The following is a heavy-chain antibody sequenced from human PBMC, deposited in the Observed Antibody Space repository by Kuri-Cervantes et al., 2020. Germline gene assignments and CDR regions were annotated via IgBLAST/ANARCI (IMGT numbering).Heavy chain of an antibody. D-gene: IGHD3-22*01. Sequence: LSLTCAASGFTFSSYWMSWVRQAPGKGLEWVANIKQDGSEKYYVDSVKGRFTNSRDNAKNSLYLQMNSLRAEDTAVYYCATLGRKYYYDSSGYYSYFDYWGQGTLVTVSS. CDR1: GFTFSSYW. CDR3: ATLGRKYYYDSSGYYSYFDY. J-gene: IGHJ4*02. V-gene: IGHV3-7*03. CDR2: IKQDGSEK.